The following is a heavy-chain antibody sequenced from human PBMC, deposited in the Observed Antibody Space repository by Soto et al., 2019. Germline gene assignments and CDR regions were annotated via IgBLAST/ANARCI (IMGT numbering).Heavy chain of an antibody. CDR1: GYTFTSYG. Sequence: ASVKVSCKASGYTFTSYGISCVRQAPGQGLEWMGWISAYNGNTNYAQKLQGRVTMTTDTSTSTAYMELRSLRSDDTAVYYCARVGQKLVHDWFDPWGQGTLVTVSS. D-gene: IGHD6-13*01. CDR3: ARVGQKLVHDWFDP. V-gene: IGHV1-18*01. J-gene: IGHJ5*02. CDR2: ISAYNGNT.